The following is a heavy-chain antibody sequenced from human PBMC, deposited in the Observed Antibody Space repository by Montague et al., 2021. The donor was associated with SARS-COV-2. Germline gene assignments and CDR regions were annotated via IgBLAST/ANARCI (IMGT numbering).Heavy chain of an antibody. V-gene: IGHV4-59*01. CDR1: GGSISSYY. CDR3: AREVRYYYDSSVPEAFDI. Sequence: SETLSLTCTVSGGSISSYYWSWIRQPPGKGLEWIGYIYYSGSTNYNPSLKSRVTISVDTSKNQFSLKLSSVTAADTAVYYCAREVRYYYDSSVPEAFDIWGQGTMVTVSS. J-gene: IGHJ3*02. D-gene: IGHD3-22*01. CDR2: IYYSGST.